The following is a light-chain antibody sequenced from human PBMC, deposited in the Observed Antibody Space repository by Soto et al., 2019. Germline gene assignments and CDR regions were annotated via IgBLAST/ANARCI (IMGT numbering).Light chain of an antibody. CDR3: AAWDDSLNGVV. CDR1: TSSVGNNA. Sequence: QSVLTQPPSVSEAPRQRVTISCSGSTSSVGNNAVNWYQQLPGKAPKLLIYYDDLLASGVSDRFSGSKSGTSASLAISGLQSDDEADYYCAAWDDSLNGVVFGGGTKVTVL. J-gene: IGLJ2*01. V-gene: IGLV1-36*01. CDR2: YDD.